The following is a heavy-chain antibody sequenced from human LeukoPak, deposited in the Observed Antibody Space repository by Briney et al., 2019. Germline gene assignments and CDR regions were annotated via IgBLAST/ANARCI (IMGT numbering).Heavy chain of an antibody. CDR3: ARDQYDTWSRRGNFDS. V-gene: IGHV3-7*03. CDR2: IKLDGSEK. J-gene: IGHJ4*02. Sequence: GGPLRLSCAASGFTFSSYAMSWVRQAPGKGLEWVANIKLDGSEKNYVDSAKGRFTISRDNTKNSLYLQMNSLRAEDTAVFYCARDQYDTWSRRGNFDSWGQGTLVIVSS. D-gene: IGHD3-3*01. CDR1: GFTFSSYA.